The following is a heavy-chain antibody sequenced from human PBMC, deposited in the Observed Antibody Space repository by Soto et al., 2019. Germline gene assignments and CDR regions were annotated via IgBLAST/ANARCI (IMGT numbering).Heavy chain of an antibody. V-gene: IGHV4-39*01. Sequence: QLQLQESGPGLVKPSETLSLTCTVSGGSISSSSYYWGWIRQPPGKGLEWIGSIYYSGSTYYNPSLKSRVTISVDTFKNQFSLKLCSVTAADTAVYYCASPLNYYDSSGYYGYWGQGTLVTVSS. CDR3: ASPLNYYDSSGYYGY. D-gene: IGHD3-22*01. CDR2: IYYSGST. J-gene: IGHJ4*02. CDR1: GGSISSSSYY.